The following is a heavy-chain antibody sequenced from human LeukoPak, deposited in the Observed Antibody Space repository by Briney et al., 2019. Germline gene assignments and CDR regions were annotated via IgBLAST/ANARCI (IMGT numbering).Heavy chain of an antibody. CDR2: MNPNSGNT. Sequence: ASVKVSCKASGYTFTSYDINWVRQATGQGLEWMGWMNPNSGNTGYAQKFQGRVTMTRNTSISTAYMELSSLRSEDTAVYYCARGVHDILTGYFGENPYNCFDPWGQGTLVTVSS. J-gene: IGHJ5*02. CDR1: GYTFTSYD. CDR3: ARGVHDILTGYFGENPYNCFDP. V-gene: IGHV1-8*01. D-gene: IGHD3-9*01.